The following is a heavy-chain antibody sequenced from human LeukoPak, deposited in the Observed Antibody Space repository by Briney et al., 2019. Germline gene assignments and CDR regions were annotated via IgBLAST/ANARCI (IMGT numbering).Heavy chain of an antibody. Sequence: GGSLRLSCAASGFTFSSHAMSWVRQAPGKGLEWVSAISGSAGSTYYADSVKGRFTISRDNSKNTLYLQMNSLRAEDTAVYYCAKDYYGSGSYYTQGHDCWGQGTLVTVSS. D-gene: IGHD3-10*01. CDR3: AKDYYGSGSYYTQGHDC. CDR1: GFTFSSHA. CDR2: ISGSAGST. V-gene: IGHV3-23*01. J-gene: IGHJ4*02.